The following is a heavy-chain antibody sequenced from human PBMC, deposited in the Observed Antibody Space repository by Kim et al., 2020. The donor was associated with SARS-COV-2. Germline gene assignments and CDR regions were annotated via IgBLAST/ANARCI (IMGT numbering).Heavy chain of an antibody. D-gene: IGHD3-3*01. V-gene: IGHV4-31*03. Sequence: SETLSLTCTVSGGSISSGGYYWSWIRQLPGKGLEWIGYIYYSGSTYYNPSLKSRVTISVDTSKNQFSLKLSSVTAADTAVYYCARATTTIFGMVSEFDYWGQGTLVTVSS. CDR1: GGSISSGGYY. CDR2: IYYSGST. J-gene: IGHJ4*02. CDR3: ARATTTIFGMVSEFDY.